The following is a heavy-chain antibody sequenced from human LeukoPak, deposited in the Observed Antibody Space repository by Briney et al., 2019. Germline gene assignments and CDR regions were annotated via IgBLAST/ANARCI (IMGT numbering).Heavy chain of an antibody. Sequence: SETLSLTCAVYGGSFSGYYWSWIRQPPGKGLEWIGEINHSGSTNYNPSLKSRVTISVGTSKNQFSLKLSSVTAADTAVYYCARVYYYDSSGYYYEAFDYWGQGTLVTVSS. V-gene: IGHV4-34*01. CDR2: INHSGST. CDR1: GGSFSGYY. CDR3: ARVYYYDSSGYYYEAFDY. J-gene: IGHJ4*02. D-gene: IGHD3-22*01.